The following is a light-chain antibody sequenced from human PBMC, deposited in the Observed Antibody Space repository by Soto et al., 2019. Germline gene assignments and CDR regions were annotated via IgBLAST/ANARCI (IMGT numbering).Light chain of an antibody. J-gene: IGKJ2*01. CDR1: QSVSSSY. CDR3: QQYGSSLYT. V-gene: IGKV3-20*01. Sequence: EIVLTQSPGTLSLSPGERATLSCRASQSVSSSYLAWYQQKSGQAPRLLIYGASSRATGIQDRFSGSGSGTDFTLTISRLEPEEFAVYYCQQYGSSLYTSGQGTKVEIK. CDR2: GAS.